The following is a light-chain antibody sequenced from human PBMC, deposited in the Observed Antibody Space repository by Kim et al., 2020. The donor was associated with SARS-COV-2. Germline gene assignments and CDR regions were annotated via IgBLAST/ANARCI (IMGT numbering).Light chain of an antibody. Sequence: QSALTQPASVPGSPGQSITISYTGTSSDVGGYSFVSWYQQHPGKAPKLMIYDVSKRPSGVSNRFSGSKSGNTASLTISGLQAEDEADYYCSSYTSSSTWVFGGGTQLTVL. CDR1: SSDVGGYSF. V-gene: IGLV2-14*01. J-gene: IGLJ3*02. CDR2: DVS. CDR3: SSYTSSSTWV.